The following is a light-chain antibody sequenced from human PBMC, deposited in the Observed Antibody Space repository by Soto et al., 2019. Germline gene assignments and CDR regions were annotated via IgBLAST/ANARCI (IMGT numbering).Light chain of an antibody. CDR3: QSFDFSLGDDV. V-gene: IGLV1-40*01. Sequence: QSVLTQPPSVSGAPGQRVTISCTGSSSNIGAGYDVHWYQQLPGTAPKLLIYRNDNRPSGVPDRFSGSKSGTSASLAITGLQAEDEADYYCQSFDFSLGDDVFGTGTKLTVL. CDR1: SSNIGAGYD. CDR2: RND. J-gene: IGLJ1*01.